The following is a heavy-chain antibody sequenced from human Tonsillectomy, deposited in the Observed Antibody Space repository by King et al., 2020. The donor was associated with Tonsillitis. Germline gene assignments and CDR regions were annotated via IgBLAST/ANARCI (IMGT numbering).Heavy chain of an antibody. Sequence: QLVQSGAEVKKPGASVRVSCKASGYTFIDYYMHWVRQAPGQGLEWMGWINPNIGDTNFAQKFQGRVTMTRDTSISTAYMELNNLRSDDTDVYYGARDGVPAALLRGLFDPWGQGTLVTVSS. CDR2: INPNIGDT. V-gene: IGHV1-2*02. D-gene: IGHD2-2*01. J-gene: IGHJ5*02. CDR1: GYTFIDYY. CDR3: ARDGVPAALLRGLFDP.